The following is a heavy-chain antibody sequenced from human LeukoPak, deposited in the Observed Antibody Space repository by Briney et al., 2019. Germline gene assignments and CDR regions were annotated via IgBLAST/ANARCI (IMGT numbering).Heavy chain of an antibody. CDR1: GGTFSSYA. V-gene: IGHV1-69*04. CDR2: IIPILGIA. CDR3: ASPYGGNDGMDV. D-gene: IGHD4-23*01. J-gene: IGHJ6*02. Sequence: SVKVSCKASGGTFSSYAISWVRQAPGQGLEWMGRIIPILGIANYAQKFQGRVTISADKSTSAAYMELSSLRSEDTAVYYCASPYGGNDGMDVWGQGTTVTLSS.